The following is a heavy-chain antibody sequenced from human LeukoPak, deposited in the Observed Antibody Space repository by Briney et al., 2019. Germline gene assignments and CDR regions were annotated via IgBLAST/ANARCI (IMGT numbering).Heavy chain of an antibody. D-gene: IGHD5-18*01. CDR2: ILQSGST. J-gene: IGHJ4*02. CDR1: DYPISSGYY. Sequence: PSETLSLTCTVSDYPISSGYYWGWIRQPPGKGLEWIGIILQSGSTYYNPSLKSRVTISVDTSKNQFSLRLSSVTAADTAVYYCARVGSYDRKRLPDYWGQGTLVTVSS. V-gene: IGHV4-38-2*02. CDR3: ARVGSYDRKRLPDY.